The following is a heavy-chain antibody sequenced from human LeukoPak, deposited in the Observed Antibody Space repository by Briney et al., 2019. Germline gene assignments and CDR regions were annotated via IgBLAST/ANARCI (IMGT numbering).Heavy chain of an antibody. CDR3: AREGRVVPAAIRRWFDP. D-gene: IGHD2-2*02. CDR2: IYYSGST. V-gene: IGHV4-59*01. Sequence: PSETLSLTCTVSGGPISSYYWSWIRQPPGKGLEWIGYIYYSGSTNYNPSLKSRATISVDTSKNQFSLKLSSVTAADTAVYYCAREGRVVPAAIRRWFDPWGQGTLVTVSS. CDR1: GGPISSYY. J-gene: IGHJ5*02.